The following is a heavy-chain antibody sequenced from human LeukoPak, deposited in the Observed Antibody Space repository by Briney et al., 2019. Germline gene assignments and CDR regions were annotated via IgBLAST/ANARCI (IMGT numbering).Heavy chain of an antibody. CDR3: AREGARWEPSFSAFDI. Sequence: PPETLSLTCTVSGDSISTYYWSWIRQPPGKGLEWIGYIYYSGSTSYNPSLKSRVTISVDTSKNQFSLKLSSVTAADTAVYYCAREGARWEPSFSAFDIWGQGTMVTVSS. CDR1: GDSISTYY. J-gene: IGHJ3*02. V-gene: IGHV4-59*01. CDR2: IYYSGST. D-gene: IGHD1-26*01.